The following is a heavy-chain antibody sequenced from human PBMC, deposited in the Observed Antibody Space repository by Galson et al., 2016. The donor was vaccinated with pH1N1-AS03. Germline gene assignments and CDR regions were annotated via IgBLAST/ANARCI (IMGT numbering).Heavy chain of an antibody. V-gene: IGHV3-23*01. CDR2: ISGTGGSP. J-gene: IGHJ4*02. CDR1: GFTFSDYA. D-gene: IGHD1-1*01. Sequence: SLRLSCAASGFTFSDYAMGWVRQAPGKGLEWLAEISGTGGSPFYADSVKGRVTISRDNSKNTVYLQMTSLRAEDTAVCYCATNALKVRVDYWGQGTLVTVSS. CDR3: ATNALKVRVDY.